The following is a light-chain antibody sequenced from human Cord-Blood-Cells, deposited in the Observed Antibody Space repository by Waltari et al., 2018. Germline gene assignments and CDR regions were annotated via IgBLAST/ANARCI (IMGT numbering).Light chain of an antibody. J-gene: IGLJ3*02. Sequence: QSALTQPASVSGSPGQSITISCTGTSSDVGSDNLVSWYQQPPGKATKLMIYEGSKRPSGVSNRFSGSKSGHTASLTISGLQAEDEADYYCCSYAGSSTWVFGGGTKLTVL. CDR2: EGS. CDR3: CSYAGSSTWV. V-gene: IGLV2-23*01. CDR1: SSDVGSDNL.